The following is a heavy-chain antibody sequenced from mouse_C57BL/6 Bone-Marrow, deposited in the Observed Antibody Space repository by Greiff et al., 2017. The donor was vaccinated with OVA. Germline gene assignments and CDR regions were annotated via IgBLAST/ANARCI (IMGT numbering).Heavy chain of an antibody. CDR2: ISDGGSYT. Sequence: EVQLQESGGGLVKPGGSLKLSCAASGFTFSSYAMSWVRQTPEKRLEWVATISDGGSYTYYPDNVKGRFTISRDNAKNNLYLQMSHLKSEDTAMYYCARVYYGNYGAWFAYWGQGTLVTVSA. V-gene: IGHV5-4*01. CDR1: GFTFSSYA. D-gene: IGHD2-1*01. J-gene: IGHJ3*01. CDR3: ARVYYGNYGAWFAY.